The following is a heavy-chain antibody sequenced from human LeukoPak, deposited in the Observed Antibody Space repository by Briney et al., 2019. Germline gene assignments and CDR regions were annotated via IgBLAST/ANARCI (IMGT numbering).Heavy chain of an antibody. CDR1: GFTFSSYG. CDR3: ARDSVLGGYPQYYFDY. CDR2: VSYDETNK. J-gene: IGHJ4*02. D-gene: IGHD5-12*01. V-gene: IGHV3-30*03. Sequence: PGGSLRLSCAASGFTFSSYGMHWVRQAPGKGLEWVAFVSYDETNKYYADSVKGRFTISRDNSKNTLYLQMNSLRAEDTAVYYCARDSVLGGYPQYYFDYWGQGTLVTVSS.